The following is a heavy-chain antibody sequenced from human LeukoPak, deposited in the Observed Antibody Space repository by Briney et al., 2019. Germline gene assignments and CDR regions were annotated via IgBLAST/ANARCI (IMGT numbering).Heavy chain of an antibody. CDR2: IIPIFGTA. J-gene: IGHJ4*02. D-gene: IGHD1-26*01. Sequence: SVKVSCKASGYTFTKSAMNWVRQAPGQGLEWMGGIIPIFGTANYAQKFQGRVTITADESTSTAYMELSSLRSEDTAVYYCARSGTDLEWELRECWGQGTLVTVSS. CDR3: ARSGTDLEWELREC. V-gene: IGHV1-69*13. CDR1: GYTFTKSA.